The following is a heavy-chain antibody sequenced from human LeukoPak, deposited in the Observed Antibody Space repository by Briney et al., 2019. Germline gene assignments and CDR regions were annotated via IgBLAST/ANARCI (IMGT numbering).Heavy chain of an antibody. D-gene: IGHD2-2*01. CDR3: AKDQFSCSSTSCHRGWFDP. Sequence: GGSLRLSCAASGFIFSSYGMHWVRQAPGKGLEWVAVISYDGSNKYYADSVKGRFTISRDNSKNTLYLQMNSLRAEDTAVYYCAKDQFSCSSTSCHRGWFDPWGQGTLVTVSS. CDR2: ISYDGSNK. V-gene: IGHV3-30*18. J-gene: IGHJ5*02. CDR1: GFIFSSYG.